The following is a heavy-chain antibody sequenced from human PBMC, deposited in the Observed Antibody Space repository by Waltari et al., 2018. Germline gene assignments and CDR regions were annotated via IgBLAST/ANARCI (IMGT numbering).Heavy chain of an antibody. CDR1: GFPLSNYG. V-gene: IGHV3-33*01. CDR2: IWSDGRRI. D-gene: IGHD3-10*01. CDR3: ARDLSYGSLDF. Sequence: QVQLVESGGGVVQPGRSLRLSCAASGFPLSNYGMYGVRQTPGKGLECVANIWSDGRRIYYTESVEGRFTISRDEYKNTLYLQMNSLRAEDTAVYYCARDLSYGSLDFRGQGTLVTVSS. J-gene: IGHJ4*02.